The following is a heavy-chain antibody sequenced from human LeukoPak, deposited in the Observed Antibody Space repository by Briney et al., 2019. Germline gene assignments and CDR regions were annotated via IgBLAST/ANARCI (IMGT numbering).Heavy chain of an antibody. CDR3: ARGVLRYFDWLLSDANSDFDY. V-gene: IGHV1-18*01. J-gene: IGHJ4*02. CDR2: ISAYNGNT. D-gene: IGHD3-9*01. CDR1: GYTFTSYG. Sequence: ASVKVSCKASGYTFTSYGISWVRQAPGQGLEWMGWISAYNGNTNYAQKLQGRATMTTDTSTSTAYMELRSLRSDDTAVYYCARGVLRYFDWLLSDANSDFDYWGQGTLVTVSS.